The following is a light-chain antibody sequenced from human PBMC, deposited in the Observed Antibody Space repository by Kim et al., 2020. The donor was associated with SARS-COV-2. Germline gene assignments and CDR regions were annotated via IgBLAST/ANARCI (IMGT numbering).Light chain of an antibody. Sequence: ASVGDRVTITCRASQGIGSWLAWYQQKAGTAPKFLIYGASNLQRGVPSRFSGSGSGTEFTLTISSLQPEDSATYYCQQASSFPWTFGQGTKVDIK. V-gene: IGKV1-12*01. CDR3: QQASSFPWT. J-gene: IGKJ1*01. CDR1: QGIGSW. CDR2: GAS.